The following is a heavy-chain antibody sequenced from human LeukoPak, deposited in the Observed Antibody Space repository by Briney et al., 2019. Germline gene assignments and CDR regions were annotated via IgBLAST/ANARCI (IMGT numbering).Heavy chain of an antibody. V-gene: IGHV1-69*13. CDR2: IIPIFGTA. D-gene: IGHD2-15*01. CDR3: ARLLPKGLSAFDD. CDR1: GGTFTTYA. J-gene: IGHJ4*02. Sequence: SVKVSCKASGGTFTTYAISRVRQAPGQGLEWMGGIIPIFGTANYAQKFQGRVTITADESTSTAYMELSSLRSEDTAVYYCARLLPKGLSAFDDWGQGSLVTVSS.